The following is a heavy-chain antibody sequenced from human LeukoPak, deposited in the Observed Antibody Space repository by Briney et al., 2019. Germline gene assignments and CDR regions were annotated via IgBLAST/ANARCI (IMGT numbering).Heavy chain of an antibody. CDR1: GGSISSYY. V-gene: IGHV4-4*07. CDR2: IYTSGST. Sequence: SETLSLTCTVSGGSISSYYWSWIRQPAGKGLEWIGRIYTSGSTNYNPSLKSRVTMSVDTSKNQFSLKLSSATAADTAVYYCAREGVDCTNGVCYRYFDYWGQGTLVTVSS. CDR3: AREGVDCTNGVCYRYFDY. J-gene: IGHJ4*02. D-gene: IGHD2-8*01.